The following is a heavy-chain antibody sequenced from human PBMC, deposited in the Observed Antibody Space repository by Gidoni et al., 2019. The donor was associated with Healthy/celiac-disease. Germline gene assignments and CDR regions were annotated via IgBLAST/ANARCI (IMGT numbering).Heavy chain of an antibody. CDR2: IYTSGST. CDR1: GASLSSGSYY. Sequence: QVQLQESGPGLVKPSQTLSLTCTVSGASLSSGSYYWSWIRQPAGKGLEWIGRIYTSGSTNYNPSLKSRVTISVDTSKNQFSLKLSSVTAADTAVYYCARDSVDTAIYYYYGMDVWGQGTTVTVSS. D-gene: IGHD5-18*01. V-gene: IGHV4-61*02. J-gene: IGHJ6*02. CDR3: ARDSVDTAIYYYYGMDV.